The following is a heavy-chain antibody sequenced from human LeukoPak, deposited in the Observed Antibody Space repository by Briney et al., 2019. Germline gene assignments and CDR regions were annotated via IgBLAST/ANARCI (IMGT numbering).Heavy chain of an antibody. CDR2: ISGSGGST. D-gene: IGHD3-22*01. V-gene: IGHV3-23*01. CDR1: GLTFSTYA. Sequence: PGGSLRLSCAASGLTFSTYAMSWVRQAPGKGLEWASAISGSGGSTYYADSVKGRFTISRDNSKNTLYLQMNSLRAEDTAVYYCAKSMRKDSSGYFLDFDYWGQGTLVTVSS. CDR3: AKSMRKDSSGYFLDFDY. J-gene: IGHJ4*02.